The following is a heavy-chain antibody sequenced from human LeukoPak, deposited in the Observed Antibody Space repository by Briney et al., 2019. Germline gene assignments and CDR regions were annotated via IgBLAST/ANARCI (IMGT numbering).Heavy chain of an antibody. CDR2: ISSSSSYI. CDR3: ARDSSVAGGAFDI. V-gene: IGHV3-21*01. J-gene: IGHJ3*02. Sequence: GGSLRLSCAASGFTFSSYSMNWVRQAPGKGLEWVSSISSSSSYIYYADSVKGRFTISRDNAKNSLYLQMNSLRAEDTAVYYCARDSSVAGGAFDIWGQGTMVTVSS. CDR1: GFTFSSYS. D-gene: IGHD4-23*01.